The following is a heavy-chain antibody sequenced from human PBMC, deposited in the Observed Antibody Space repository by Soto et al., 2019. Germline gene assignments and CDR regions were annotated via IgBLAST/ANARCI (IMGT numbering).Heavy chain of an antibody. D-gene: IGHD5-12*01. J-gene: IGHJ4*02. CDR3: ARHVGGMNRVATIFDY. CDR1: GGSISSSSYY. V-gene: IGHV4-39*01. CDR2: IYYSGST. Sequence: QLQLQESGPGLVKPSETLSLTCTVSGGSISSSSYYWGWIRQPPGKGLEWIGSIYYSGSTYYNPSLKNRVTISVDTSKNQFSLKLSSVTAADTAVYYCARHVGGMNRVATIFDYWGQGTLVTVSS.